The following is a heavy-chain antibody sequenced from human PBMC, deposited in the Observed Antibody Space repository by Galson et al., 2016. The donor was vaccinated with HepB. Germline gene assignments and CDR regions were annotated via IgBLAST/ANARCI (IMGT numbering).Heavy chain of an antibody. D-gene: IGHD3-22*01. J-gene: IGHJ4*02. Sequence: SETLSLTCSVSGGSINKYHWSWIRQPPGKGLEWMGYIFSNGSTNYNPSLKSRVTISVDTSMTQVSLELSSVTTADTAVYYCARERRYYYDDSDDDSDVIYYFDYWGPGSQVTVSS. CDR2: IFSNGST. CDR3: ARERRYYYDDSDDDSDVIYYFDY. V-gene: IGHV4-59*01. CDR1: GGSINKYH.